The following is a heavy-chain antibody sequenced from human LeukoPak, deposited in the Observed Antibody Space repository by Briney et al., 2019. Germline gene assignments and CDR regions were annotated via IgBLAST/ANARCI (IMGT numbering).Heavy chain of an antibody. CDR1: WCGFSNYW. J-gene: IGHJ4*02. D-gene: IGHD2-2*02. Sequence: GAALQISCKGSWCGFSNYWSGWGRQLPGKGREGMGIIYPGDSDTRYSPSFHAQVTVSADKSISTAYLQWNSLKASDTAIYYCAIGGDSSTSCYRCFNYWGQGTLVTVSS. CDR3: AIGGDSSTSCYRCFNY. V-gene: IGHV5-51*01. CDR2: IYPGDSDT.